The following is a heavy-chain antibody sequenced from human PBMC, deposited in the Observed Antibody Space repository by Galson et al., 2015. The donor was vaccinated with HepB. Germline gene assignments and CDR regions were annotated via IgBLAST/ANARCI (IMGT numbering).Heavy chain of an antibody. CDR2: INAGNGNT. CDR1: GYTFTSYA. CDR3: ARVPVVGATINDY. Sequence: SVKVSCKASGYTFTSYAMHWVRQAPGQRLEWMGWINAGNGNTKYSQKFQGRVTITRDTSASTACMELSSLRSEDTAVYYCARVPVVGATINDYWGQGTLVTVSS. J-gene: IGHJ4*02. D-gene: IGHD1-26*01. V-gene: IGHV1-3*01.